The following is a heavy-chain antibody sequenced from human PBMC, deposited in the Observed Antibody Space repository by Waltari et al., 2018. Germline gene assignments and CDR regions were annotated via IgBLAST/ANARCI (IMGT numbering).Heavy chain of an antibody. V-gene: IGHV1-69*01. CDR3: TRGQSGNSAYAFAM. J-gene: IGHJ3*02. CDR1: GGTFSSYA. CDR2: IIPIFGTA. D-gene: IGHD5-12*01. Sequence: QVQLVQSGAEVKKPGSSVKVSCTASGGTFSSYALSWVRQAPGQGLEWMGGIIPIFGTANYAQKFQGRVTITADESTSTAYMELSSLRSEDTAVYFCTRGQSGNSAYAFAMWGQATMVTVSP.